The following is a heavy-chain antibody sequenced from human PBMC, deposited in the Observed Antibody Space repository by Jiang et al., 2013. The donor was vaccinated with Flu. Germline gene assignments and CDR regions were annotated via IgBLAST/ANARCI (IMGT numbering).Heavy chain of an antibody. V-gene: IGHV1-46*01. Sequence: GAEVKKPGASVKVSCKTSGFTFTSYFMHWVRQAPGQGLEWMGIIHPSGGSTNFAQTFQGRVTMTRNTSTSTVYMELSSLRSDDTAVYYCARAGAARSKDAFDIWGQGTMVIVSS. CDR2: IHPSGGST. D-gene: IGHD1-1*01. CDR1: GFTFTSYF. J-gene: IGHJ3*02. CDR3: ARAGAARSKDAFDI.